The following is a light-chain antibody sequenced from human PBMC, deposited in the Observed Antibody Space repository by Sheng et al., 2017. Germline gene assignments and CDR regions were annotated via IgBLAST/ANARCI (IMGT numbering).Light chain of an antibody. Sequence: IQMTQSPSSLSASVGDRVTITCRASQGIRRASAWYQQKPGKPPKLLIFDASSLESGVPSRFSGSGSGTDFTLTISSLQPEDFATYYCQQFDSSSQEFTFGGGTKVDIK. CDR3: QQFDSSSQEFT. CDR1: QGIRRA. J-gene: IGKJ4*01. V-gene: IGKV1-13*02. CDR2: DAS.